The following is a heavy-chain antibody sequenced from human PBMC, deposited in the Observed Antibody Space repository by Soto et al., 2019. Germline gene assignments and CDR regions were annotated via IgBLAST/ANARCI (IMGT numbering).Heavy chain of an antibody. Sequence: QLLLQQSGPGLLKPSETLSLTCTVSGDSFRSRDHYWGWTRQPPGKGLEWIGSIFYSGSTYYNPSLKSRVTISVDTSKNQVSLKVSSVTSADTAVYYCANHDLGDFPDFWGQGTLVAVSS. CDR1: GDSFRSRDHY. CDR2: IFYSGST. CDR3: ANHDLGDFPDF. J-gene: IGHJ4*02. D-gene: IGHD3-10*01. V-gene: IGHV4-39*01.